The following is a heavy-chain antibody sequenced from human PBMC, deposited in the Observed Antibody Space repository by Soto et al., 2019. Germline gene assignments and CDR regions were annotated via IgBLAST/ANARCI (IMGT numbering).Heavy chain of an antibody. Sequence: PSETLSLTCAVSGGSISSGGYSWSWIRQPPGKGLEWIGYIYYSGSTYYNPSLKSRVTISVDTSKNQFSLKLSSVTAADTAVYYCARATDYDSSGYYYSPSSLDYWGQGTLVTVSS. CDR1: GGSISSGGYS. CDR3: ARATDYDSSGYYYSPSSLDY. V-gene: IGHV4-30-2*05. CDR2: IYYSGST. J-gene: IGHJ4*02. D-gene: IGHD3-22*01.